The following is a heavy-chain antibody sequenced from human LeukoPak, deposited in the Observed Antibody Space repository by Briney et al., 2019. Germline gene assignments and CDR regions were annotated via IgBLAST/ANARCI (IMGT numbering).Heavy chain of an antibody. CDR1: GFTFSSYT. D-gene: IGHD2-15*01. Sequence: PGRSLRLSCAASGFTFSSYTMHWVRQAPGKGLEWVAVISYDGSNKYYADSVKGRFTISRDNSKNTLYLQMNSLRAEDTAVYYCARDVKSILLIVVVVAATHYFDYWGQGTLVTVSS. CDR3: ARDVKSILLIVVVVAATHYFDY. J-gene: IGHJ4*02. V-gene: IGHV3-30-3*01. CDR2: ISYDGSNK.